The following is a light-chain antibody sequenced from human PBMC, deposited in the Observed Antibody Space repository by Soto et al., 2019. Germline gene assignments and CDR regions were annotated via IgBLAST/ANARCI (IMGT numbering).Light chain of an antibody. CDR1: QSVSRN. CDR3: QQYNNWPIP. J-gene: IGKJ5*01. CDR2: GAS. V-gene: IGKV3-15*01. Sequence: EIVMTQSPATLSVSPGERATLSCRASQSVSRNLAWYKQKPGQAPRLLISGASTRATGVPARFSGSGSGTEFTLTFSSLQSEDFAVYYCQQYNNWPIPFGQGTRLEIK.